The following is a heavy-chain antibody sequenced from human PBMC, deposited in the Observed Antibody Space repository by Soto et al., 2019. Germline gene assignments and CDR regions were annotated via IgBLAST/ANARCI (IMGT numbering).Heavy chain of an antibody. Sequence: GGSLRLSCAASGFTFSSYSMNWVRQAPGKGLEWVSSISSSSSYIYYADSVKGRFTISRGNAKNSLYLQMNSLRAEDTAVYYCARDTALYNWNDVIPLAFDIWGQGTMVTVSS. V-gene: IGHV3-21*01. CDR1: GFTFSSYS. CDR2: ISSSSSYI. CDR3: ARDTALYNWNDVIPLAFDI. J-gene: IGHJ3*02. D-gene: IGHD1-20*01.